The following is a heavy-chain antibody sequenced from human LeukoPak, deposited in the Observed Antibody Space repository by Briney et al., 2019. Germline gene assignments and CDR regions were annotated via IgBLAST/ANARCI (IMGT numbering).Heavy chain of an antibody. J-gene: IGHJ4*02. CDR2: ISYDGNSP. V-gene: IGHV3-30-3*01. Sequence: GGSLRLSCAASGFTFSSYAMHWVSQAPGKGLEWVAVISYDGNSPFYADSVKGRFTISRDNSENMLYLKMNSLRTEDTAVYYCASARGYYDSSGYWPFDHWGQGTLVTVSS. D-gene: IGHD3-22*01. CDR1: GFTFSSYA. CDR3: ASARGYYDSSGYWPFDH.